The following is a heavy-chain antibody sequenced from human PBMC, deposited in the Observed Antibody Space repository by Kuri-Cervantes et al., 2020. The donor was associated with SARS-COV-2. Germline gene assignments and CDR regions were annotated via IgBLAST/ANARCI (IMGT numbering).Heavy chain of an antibody. J-gene: IGHJ4*02. Sequence: SVKVSCKASGGTFSSYAISWVRQAPGQGLEWMGGIIPIFGTANYAQKFQGRVTITADQSTSTAYMELSSLRSEDTAVYYCAREYSYGPFFDYWGQGTLVTVSS. CDR1: GGTFSSYA. V-gene: IGHV1-69*13. D-gene: IGHD5-18*01. CDR2: IIPIFGTA. CDR3: AREYSYGPFFDY.